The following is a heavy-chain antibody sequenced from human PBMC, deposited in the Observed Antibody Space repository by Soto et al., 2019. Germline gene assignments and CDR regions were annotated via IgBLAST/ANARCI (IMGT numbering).Heavy chain of an antibody. CDR1: GGSISSSSYY. V-gene: IGHV4-39*01. J-gene: IGHJ5*02. Sequence: SETLSLTCTVSGGSISSSSYYWGWIRQPPGKGLEWIGSIYYSGSTYYNPSLKSRVTISVDTSKNQFSLKLSSVTAADTAVYYCARRGAPSYCSSTSCSKRVFDPWGQGTLVTVSS. CDR2: IYYSGST. CDR3: ARRGAPSYCSSTSCSKRVFDP. D-gene: IGHD2-2*01.